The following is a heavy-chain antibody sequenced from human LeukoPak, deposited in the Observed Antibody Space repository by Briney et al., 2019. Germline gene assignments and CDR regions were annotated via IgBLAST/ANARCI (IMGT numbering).Heavy chain of an antibody. V-gene: IGHV4-39*01. CDR3: ARLGPTMARLLSSFDP. D-gene: IGHD3-10*01. CDR2: IYYSGST. Sequence: SETLSLTCTVSGGSISSSSYYWGWIRQPPGKGLEWIGSIYYSGSTHYNPSLKSRVTISVDTSKNQFSLRLSSVTAADTAVYYCARLGPTMARLLSSFDPWGQGTLVTVSS. CDR1: GGSISSSSYY. J-gene: IGHJ5*02.